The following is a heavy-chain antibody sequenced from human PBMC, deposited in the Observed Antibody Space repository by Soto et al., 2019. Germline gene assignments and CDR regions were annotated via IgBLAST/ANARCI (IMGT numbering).Heavy chain of an antibody. J-gene: IGHJ4*02. CDR3: ARVNTTLVDHFDC. V-gene: IGHV3-53*01. D-gene: IGHD5-18*01. CDR2: MHRGGTT. CDR1: GFIFSNFG. Sequence: GGSLRLSCVASGFIFSNFGMHWVRQAPGKGLEWVSLMHRGGTTDNADSVKGRFTTSRDKSKNTLYLHMNGLRVEDTAVYYCARVNTTLVDHFDCWGQGTLVTVSS.